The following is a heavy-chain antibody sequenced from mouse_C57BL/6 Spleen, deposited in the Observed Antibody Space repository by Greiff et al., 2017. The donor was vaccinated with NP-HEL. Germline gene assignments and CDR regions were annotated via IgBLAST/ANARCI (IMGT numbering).Heavy chain of an antibody. D-gene: IGHD1-1*02. Sequence: VQLQQSGAELVKPGASVKISCKASDYAFSSYWMNWVKQRPGKGLEWIGQIYPGDGDTNYNGKFKGKATLTADKSSSTAYMQLSSLTSEDSAVYFCARSLAGGAMDYWGQGTSVTVSS. V-gene: IGHV1-80*01. J-gene: IGHJ4*01. CDR3: ARSLAGGAMDY. CDR1: DYAFSSYW. CDR2: IYPGDGDT.